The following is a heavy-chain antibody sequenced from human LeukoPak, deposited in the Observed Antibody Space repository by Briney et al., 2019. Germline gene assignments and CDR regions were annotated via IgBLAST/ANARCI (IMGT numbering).Heavy chain of an antibody. J-gene: IGHJ3*02. CDR1: GFTFSSYA. D-gene: IGHD3-10*01. CDR2: ISSSSSYI. V-gene: IGHV3-21*01. CDR3: ARVLEGIGAFDI. Sequence: PGRSLRLSCAASGFTFSSYAMNWVRQAPGKGLEWVSSISSSSSYIYYADSVKGRFTISRDNAKNSLYLQMNSLRAEDTAVYYCARVLEGIGAFDIWGQGTMVTVSS.